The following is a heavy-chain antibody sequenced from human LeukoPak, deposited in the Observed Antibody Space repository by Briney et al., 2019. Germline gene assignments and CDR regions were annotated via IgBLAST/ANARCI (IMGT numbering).Heavy chain of an antibody. Sequence: GASVKVSCKASGGTFISYAISWVRQAPGQGLEWMGGIIPIFGTANYAQKFQGRVTITADESTSTAYMELSSLRSEDTAVYYCARGGYVRYCSSTSCPNWFDPWGQGTLVTVSS. CDR1: GGTFISYA. CDR3: ARGGYVRYCSSTSCPNWFDP. D-gene: IGHD2-2*01. CDR2: IIPIFGTA. V-gene: IGHV1-69*13. J-gene: IGHJ5*02.